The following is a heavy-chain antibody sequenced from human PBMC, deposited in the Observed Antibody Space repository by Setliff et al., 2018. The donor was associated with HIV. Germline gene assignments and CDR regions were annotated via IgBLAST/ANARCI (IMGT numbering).Heavy chain of an antibody. Sequence: GPTLVNPTQTLTLTCTFSGFSLSTSGVGVGWIRQPPGKALEWLALIFGNDDQRYSPSLKTRLTITKDTSKNQVVLTMTNMDPVDTATYYCAHRRRYYYDSSGYYGEYFQHWGQGTLVTVSS. J-gene: IGHJ1*01. V-gene: IGHV2-5*01. CDR2: IFGNDDQ. CDR1: GFSLSTSGVG. D-gene: IGHD3-22*01. CDR3: AHRRRYYYDSSGYYGEYFQH.